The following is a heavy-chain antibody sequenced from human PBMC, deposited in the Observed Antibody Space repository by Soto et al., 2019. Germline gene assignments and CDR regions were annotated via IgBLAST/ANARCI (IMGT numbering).Heavy chain of an antibody. Sequence: VQLVESGGGVVQPGRSLRLSCAASGFTFSSYGMHWVRQAPGKGLEWVAVISYDGSNKYYADSVKGRFTISRDNSKNTLYLQMNSLRAEDTAVYYCAKDSDYGDYWIYWGQGTLVTVSS. CDR1: GFTFSSYG. J-gene: IGHJ4*02. D-gene: IGHD4-17*01. V-gene: IGHV3-30*18. CDR2: ISYDGSNK. CDR3: AKDSDYGDYWIY.